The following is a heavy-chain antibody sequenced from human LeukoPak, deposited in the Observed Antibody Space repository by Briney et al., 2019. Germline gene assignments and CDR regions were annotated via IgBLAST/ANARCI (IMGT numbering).Heavy chain of an antibody. J-gene: IGHJ4*02. CDR2: INHSGST. CDR3: ARAQTHYAPFDY. V-gene: IGHV4-34*01. Sequence: PSETLSLTCAVYGGSFGGYYWSWIRQPPGKGLEWIGEINHSGSTNYNPSLKSRVTISVDTSKNQFSLKLSSVTAADTAVYYCARAQTHYAPFDYWGQGTLVTVSS. CDR1: GGSFGGYY. D-gene: IGHD3-16*01.